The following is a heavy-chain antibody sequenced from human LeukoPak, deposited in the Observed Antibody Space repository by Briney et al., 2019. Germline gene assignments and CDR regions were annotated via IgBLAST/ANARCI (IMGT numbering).Heavy chain of an antibody. V-gene: IGHV3-23*01. D-gene: IGHD5-12*01. CDR3: ARDRGYTQDY. J-gene: IGHJ4*02. CDR2: ISDSGGTT. CDR1: GFSLSNYA. Sequence: GGSLRLSCAASGFSLSNYAMSWVRQAPGKGLEWVSGISDSGGTTYYADSVKGRFTISRDNSKNTLYLQMNSLRAEDTAVYYCARDRGYTQDYWGQGTLVTVSS.